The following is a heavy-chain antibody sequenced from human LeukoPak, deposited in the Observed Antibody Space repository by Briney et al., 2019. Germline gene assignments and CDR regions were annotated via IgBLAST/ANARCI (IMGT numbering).Heavy chain of an antibody. D-gene: IGHD6-6*01. CDR3: AGSSIAARRTLPQTGNWFDP. CDR2: IIPIFGTA. CDR1: GGTFSSYA. Sequence: ASVKVSCKASGGTFSSYAISWVRQAPGQGLEGMGGIIPIFGTANYAQKFQGRVTITTDESTSTAYMALSSLRSEDTAVYDCAGSSIAARRTLPQTGNWFDPWGQGNLVNVSS. V-gene: IGHV1-69*05. J-gene: IGHJ5*02.